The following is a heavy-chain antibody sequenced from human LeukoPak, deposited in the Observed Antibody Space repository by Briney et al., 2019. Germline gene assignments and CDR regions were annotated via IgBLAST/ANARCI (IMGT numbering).Heavy chain of an antibody. CDR2: IWYDGSNK. CDR1: GFTFSGYG. V-gene: IGHV3-33*01. J-gene: IGHJ2*01. Sequence: GRSLRLSCAASGFTFSGYGMHWVRQAPGKGLEWVAVIWYDGSNKYYADSVKGRFTISRDNSKNTLYLQMNSLRAEDTAVYYCARGDIVVVPAARPSGWYFDLWGRGTLVTVSS. CDR3: ARGDIVVVPAARPSGWYFDL. D-gene: IGHD2-2*01.